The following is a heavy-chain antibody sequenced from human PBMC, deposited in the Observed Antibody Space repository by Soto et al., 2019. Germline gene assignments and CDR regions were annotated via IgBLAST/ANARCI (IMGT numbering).Heavy chain of an antibody. CDR1: GYTFTRYS. D-gene: IGHD3-10*02. CDR2: INVGNGNT. J-gene: IGHJ4*02. CDR3: VTTLFDHASGDS. Sequence: QVPFVQSGAAEKKHGASVQVSCKTPGYTFTRYSINWFRPMPGLRLKWMGWINVGNGNTRYSKKFQGRLTFTRDTPGNTGYLERNSLISAETAVDYCVTTLFDHASGDSWCQRTLVSVSS. V-gene: IGHV1-3*05.